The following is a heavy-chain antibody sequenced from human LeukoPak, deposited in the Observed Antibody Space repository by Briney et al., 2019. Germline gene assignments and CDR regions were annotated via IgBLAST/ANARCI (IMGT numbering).Heavy chain of an antibody. CDR1: GFTFSDYY. V-gene: IGHV3-11*01. J-gene: IGHJ3*02. D-gene: IGHD2-21*02. CDR3: AKVESVVVTDSDAFGI. CDR2: ISSSGSTI. Sequence: GGSLRLSCAASGFTFSDYYMSWIRQAPGKGLEWVSYISSSGSTIYYADSVKGRFTISRDNAKNSLYLQMNSLRAEDTAVYYCAKVESVVVTDSDAFGIWGQGTMVTVSS.